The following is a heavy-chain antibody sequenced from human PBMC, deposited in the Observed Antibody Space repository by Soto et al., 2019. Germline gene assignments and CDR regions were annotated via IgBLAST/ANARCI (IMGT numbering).Heavy chain of an antibody. D-gene: IGHD6-19*01. CDR1: GFTFSSYG. CDR3: VKDPWTRQSSDWFYYFDS. Sequence: QVQLVESGGGVVQPGRSLRLSCAASGFTFSSYGMHWVRQAPGKGLEWVAVITRDGGNIYYADSVMGRFTISRDNSKNTLYLQMNSLRAEDTAVYYCVKDPWTRQSSDWFYYFDSWGQGTLVTVSS. J-gene: IGHJ4*02. V-gene: IGHV3-30*18. CDR2: ITRDGGNI.